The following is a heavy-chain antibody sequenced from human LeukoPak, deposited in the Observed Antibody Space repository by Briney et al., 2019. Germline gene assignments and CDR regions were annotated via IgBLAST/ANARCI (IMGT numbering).Heavy chain of an antibody. CDR3: ARDLAAALDY. CDR2: IIPIFGTT. D-gene: IGHD6-13*01. CDR1: GGTFNSYA. Sequence: SVKVSCKASGGTFNSYAISWVRQAPGQGLEWMGGIIPIFGTTNYARKFRGRVTLTADKSTRTAYMELSSLRSEDTAVYYCARDLAAALDYWGQGTLVTVSS. V-gene: IGHV1-69*06. J-gene: IGHJ4*02.